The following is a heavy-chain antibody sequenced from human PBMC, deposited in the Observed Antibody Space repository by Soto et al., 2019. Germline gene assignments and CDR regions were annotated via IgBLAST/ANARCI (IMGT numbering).Heavy chain of an antibody. CDR3: AKHDSSSWYGPVYYFDY. CDR1: GFTFRSFT. J-gene: IGHJ4*02. D-gene: IGHD6-13*01. V-gene: IGHV3-23*01. CDR2: ISGSGGST. Sequence: GGSLRLSCAASGFTFRSFTMSWVRQAPGKGLEWVSAISGSGGSTYYADSVKGRFTISRDNSKNTLYLQMNSLRAEDTAVYYCAKHDSSSWYGPVYYFDYWGKGTLVTVSS.